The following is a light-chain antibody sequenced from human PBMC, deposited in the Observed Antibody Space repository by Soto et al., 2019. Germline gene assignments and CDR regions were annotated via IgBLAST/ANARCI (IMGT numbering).Light chain of an antibody. CDR2: MAS. J-gene: IGKJ4*01. Sequence: DIQMTQSPSTLSASVGDRVTITCRASQSISSWLAWYQQKPGKAPNRLIYMASSLEGGVPSRFSGSGSGTEFTLTISSLQPDDFATYYCQQYNSYSPLTFGGGTKVEIK. CDR3: QQYNSYSPLT. CDR1: QSISSW. V-gene: IGKV1-5*03.